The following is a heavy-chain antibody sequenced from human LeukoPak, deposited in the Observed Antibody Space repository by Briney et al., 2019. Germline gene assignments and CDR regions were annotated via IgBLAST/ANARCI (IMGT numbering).Heavy chain of an antibody. V-gene: IGHV4-34*01. J-gene: IGHJ3*02. CDR1: GGSFSGYY. Sequence: SETLSLTCAVYGGSFSGYYWSWIRQPPGKGLEWIGEINHSGSTNYNPSPKSRVTISVDTSKNQFSLKLSSVTAADTAVYYCARGFSCSSTSCQRDDAFDIWGQGTMVTVSS. D-gene: IGHD2-2*01. CDR3: ARGFSCSSTSCQRDDAFDI. CDR2: INHSGST.